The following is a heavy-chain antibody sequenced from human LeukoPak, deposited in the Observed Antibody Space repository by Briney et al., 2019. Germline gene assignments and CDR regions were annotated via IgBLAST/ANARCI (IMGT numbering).Heavy chain of an antibody. V-gene: IGHV3-30*02. CDR2: IRYDGSNR. Sequence: PGGSLRLACAESGFTFSNYGMHWVRQAPGKGLERVAFIRYDGSNRYYVDSVKRRFTISRDNSKNTLFLQMTSLRAEDTALYYCANDREKPSQFDYSGQGTPVIVAS. D-gene: IGHD1-26*01. J-gene: IGHJ4*02. CDR1: GFTFSNYG. CDR3: ANDREKPSQFDY.